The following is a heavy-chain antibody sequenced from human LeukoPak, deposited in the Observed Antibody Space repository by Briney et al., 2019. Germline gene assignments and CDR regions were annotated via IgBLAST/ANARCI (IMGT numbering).Heavy chain of an antibody. CDR3: ATRRVVVVPAAILP. V-gene: IGHV3-30*03. D-gene: IGHD2-2*01. Sequence: GGSLRLSCAASGFTFSSYGMHWVRQAPGKGLEWVAVISYDGSNKYYADSVKGRFTISRDNSKNTLYLQMNSLRAEDTAVYHCATRRVVVVPAAILPWGQGTLVTVSS. J-gene: IGHJ5*02. CDR2: ISYDGSNK. CDR1: GFTFSSYG.